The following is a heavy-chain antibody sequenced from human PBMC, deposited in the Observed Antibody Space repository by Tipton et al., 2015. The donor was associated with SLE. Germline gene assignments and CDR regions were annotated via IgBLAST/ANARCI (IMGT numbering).Heavy chain of an antibody. CDR3: AKDIGNSGYLFDY. Sequence: SLRLSCAASGFTFSSYSMNWVRQAPGKGLEWVSSISSSSSYIYYADSVKGRFTISRDNAKNSLYLQMNSLRAEDTALYYCAKDIGNSGYLFDYWGQGALVTVSS. V-gene: IGHV3-21*04. J-gene: IGHJ4*02. CDR2: ISSSSSYI. CDR1: GFTFSSYS. D-gene: IGHD5-12*01.